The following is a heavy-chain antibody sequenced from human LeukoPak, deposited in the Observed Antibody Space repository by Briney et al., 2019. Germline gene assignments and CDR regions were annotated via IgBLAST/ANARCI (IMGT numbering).Heavy chain of an antibody. CDR1: GYTFTSYA. Sequence: ASVKVSCKASGYTFTSYAMHWVRQAPGQRPEWMGWINAGNGNTKYSQKFQGRVTITRDTSASTAYMELSSLRSEDTAVYYCASGLQGAASVPHYYYGMDVWGQGTTVTVSS. V-gene: IGHV1-3*01. J-gene: IGHJ6*02. CDR2: INAGNGNT. CDR3: ASGLQGAASVPHYYYGMDV. D-gene: IGHD1-26*01.